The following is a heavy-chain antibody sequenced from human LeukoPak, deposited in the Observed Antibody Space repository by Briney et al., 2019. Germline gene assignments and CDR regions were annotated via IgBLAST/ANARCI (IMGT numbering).Heavy chain of an antibody. V-gene: IGHV3-53*01. CDR3: ARVAVAQRGFDY. J-gene: IGHJ4*02. Sequence: GGSLRLSCAASGFNVSRNYMSWVRQAPGKGLEWVSVIHTAGSTYYADSVKGRFTISRDNTKNTRYVQMKSLRAEDTAVYYCARVAVAQRGFDYWGQGTLVTVSS. CDR1: GFNVSRNY. D-gene: IGHD6-19*01. CDR2: IHTAGST.